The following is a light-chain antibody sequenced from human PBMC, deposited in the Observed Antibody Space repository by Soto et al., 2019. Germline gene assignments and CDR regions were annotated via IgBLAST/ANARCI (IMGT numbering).Light chain of an antibody. V-gene: IGLV2-23*03. CDR1: SSDVGSYNV. J-gene: IGLJ3*02. CDR2: EGS. Sequence: QSALTQPASVSGSPGQSITISCTGTSSDVGSYNVVSWYQQHPGKAPKLIIYEGSKRPSGVSNRFSGSKSGNTDSLTISGLQAEDEADYYCCSYVSSSTFWVFGGGTKVTVL. CDR3: CSYVSSSTFWV.